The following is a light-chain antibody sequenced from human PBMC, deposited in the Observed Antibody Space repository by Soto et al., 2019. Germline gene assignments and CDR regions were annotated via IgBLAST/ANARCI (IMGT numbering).Light chain of an antibody. CDR1: SSDVGGYNY. Sequence: QSVLTQPASVSGSPGQSITISCTGTSSDVGGYNYVSWYQQHPGKAPKLIIYDVTNRPSGVSNRFSGSKSGNTASLTISGLQADDEADYYCSSYTSSSTLEVFGTGTKLTVL. CDR3: SSYTSSSTLEV. J-gene: IGLJ1*01. CDR2: DVT. V-gene: IGLV2-14*01.